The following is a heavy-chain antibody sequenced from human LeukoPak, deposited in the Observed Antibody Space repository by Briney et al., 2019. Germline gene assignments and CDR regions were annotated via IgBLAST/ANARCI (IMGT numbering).Heavy chain of an antibody. V-gene: IGHV4-59*08. Sequence: PSETLSLTCTVSGGSISTYYWSWIRQPPGKGLEWIGYIYYRGNTNYNPSLQSRVSISVDTSKNQFSLKLTSVTAADTAVYYCARLARDAYNCDACDIWGQGTMVTVSS. CDR1: GGSISTYY. D-gene: IGHD5-24*01. CDR2: IYYRGNT. CDR3: ARLARDAYNCDACDI. J-gene: IGHJ3*02.